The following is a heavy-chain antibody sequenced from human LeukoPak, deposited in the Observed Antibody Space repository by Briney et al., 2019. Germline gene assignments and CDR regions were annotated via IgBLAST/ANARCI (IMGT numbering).Heavy chain of an antibody. CDR2: ISASGSHI. Sequence: GGSLRLSCAASGFTFDDYAMHWVRQAPGKGLEWVSSISASGSHIYYADSVKGRFSISRDSARNSVYVQMSSLRAEDTAVYYCARGPQFCSGGSCFGYYFDYWGQGALVTVSS. V-gene: IGHV3-21*01. CDR1: GFTFDDYA. D-gene: IGHD2-15*01. J-gene: IGHJ4*02. CDR3: ARGPQFCSGGSCFGYYFDY.